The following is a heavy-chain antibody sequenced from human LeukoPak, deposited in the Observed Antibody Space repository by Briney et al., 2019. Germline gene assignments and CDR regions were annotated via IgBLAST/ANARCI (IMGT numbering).Heavy chain of an antibody. V-gene: IGHV3-48*01. D-gene: IGHD1-1*01. J-gene: IGHJ5*02. CDR3: ASDGYNWDGYGWFDP. Sequence: GGPLRLSCADSQFTFSHFNMNWVRQPPGKGLEWVSYIDSRSGSTFYADSVKGRFTISRDNAKNSLYLQMNGLRVEDTAVYYCASDGYNWDGYGWFDPWGQGTPVIVSS. CDR2: IDSRSGST. CDR1: QFTFSHFN.